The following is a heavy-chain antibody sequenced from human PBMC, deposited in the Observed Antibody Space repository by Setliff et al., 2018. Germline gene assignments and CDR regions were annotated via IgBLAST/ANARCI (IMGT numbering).Heavy chain of an antibody. V-gene: IGHV4-4*08. D-gene: IGHD3-22*01. J-gene: IGHJ5*02. CDR1: GGSFINYY. CDR3: VTAASARSRWYDMGWFDP. Sequence: SETLSLTCAVYGGSFINYYWTWIRQPPGKGLEWIGYMYASGTTDYNPSLESRVTISVDTSKNQFSLKLSSVTAADTAVYYCVTAASARSRWYDMGWFDPWGQGTLVTVSS. CDR2: MYASGTT.